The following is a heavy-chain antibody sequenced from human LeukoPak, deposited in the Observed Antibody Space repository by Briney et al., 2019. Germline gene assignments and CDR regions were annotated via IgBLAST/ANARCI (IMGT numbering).Heavy chain of an antibody. CDR1: GYTFISYA. J-gene: IGHJ4*02. CDR2: INAGNGNT. Sequence: ASVKVSCKASGYTFISYAMHWVRQAPGQRLEWMGWINAGNGNTKYPQKFHDRVTITRDTSASTAYMELSSLRSEDTAVYYCARAPTYCGGDCYYGYWGQGTLVTVSS. CDR3: ARAPTYCGGDCYYGY. V-gene: IGHV1-3*01. D-gene: IGHD2-21*02.